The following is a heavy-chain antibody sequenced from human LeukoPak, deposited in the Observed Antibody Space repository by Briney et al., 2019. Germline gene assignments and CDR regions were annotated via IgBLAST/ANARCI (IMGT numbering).Heavy chain of an antibody. Sequence: AGGSLRLSCAASGFTVSSTYMSWVRQAPGKGLEWVSLIHGDGKTDYADSVKGRFTVSRDNSKNTLYLQMNSLRDEDTAVYYCARTFCGGDCQSWDKWGQGTLVTVSS. V-gene: IGHV3-53*01. J-gene: IGHJ1*01. D-gene: IGHD2-21*02. CDR3: ARTFCGGDCQSWDK. CDR1: GFTVSSTY. CDR2: IHGDGKT.